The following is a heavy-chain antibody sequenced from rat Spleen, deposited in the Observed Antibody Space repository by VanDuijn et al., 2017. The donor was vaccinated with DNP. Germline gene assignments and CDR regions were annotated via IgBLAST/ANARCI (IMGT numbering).Heavy chain of an antibody. CDR2: ISYDGSST. D-gene: IGHD1-10*01. Sequence: EVQLVESGGGLVQPGRSLKLSCAASGFTFSDYNMAWVRQAPQKGLEWVATISYDGSSTYYRDSVKGRFTISRDNAKSTLYLQMDSLRSEDTATYYCARRNNGFDYWGQGVMVTVSS. J-gene: IGHJ2*01. CDR1: GFTFSDYN. V-gene: IGHV5-7*01. CDR3: ARRNNGFDY.